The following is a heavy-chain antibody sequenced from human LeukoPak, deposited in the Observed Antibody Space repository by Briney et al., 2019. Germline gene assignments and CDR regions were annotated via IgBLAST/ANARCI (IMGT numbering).Heavy chain of an antibody. J-gene: IGHJ4*02. D-gene: IGHD2-2*01. V-gene: IGHV3-48*03. Sequence: LSGGSLRLSCAASGFTFSSYAMHWVRQAPGKGLEWVSYISSSGGTIHYADSVKGRFTISRDNAKNSLYLQMNSLRAEDTAVYYCWGSTSSNFDYWGQGTLVTVSS. CDR1: GFTFSSYA. CDR2: ISSSGGTI. CDR3: WGSTSSNFDY.